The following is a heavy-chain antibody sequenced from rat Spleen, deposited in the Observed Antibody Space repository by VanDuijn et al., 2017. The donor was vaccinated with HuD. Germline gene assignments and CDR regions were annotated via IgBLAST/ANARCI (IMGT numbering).Heavy chain of an antibody. J-gene: IGHJ2*01. D-gene: IGHD1-11*01. Sequence: QVQLKESGPGLVQPSQTLSLTCSVSGFSLSSYGVFWVRQPPGKGLEWMGVIWSHGGIDYNSAIKSRLSISRDTSKSQVFLKMNSLQTEDTAMYFCARGGYTTDNWGQGVMVTVSS. CDR2: IWSHGGI. CDR3: ARGGYTTDN. V-gene: IGHV2-13*01. CDR1: GFSLSSYG.